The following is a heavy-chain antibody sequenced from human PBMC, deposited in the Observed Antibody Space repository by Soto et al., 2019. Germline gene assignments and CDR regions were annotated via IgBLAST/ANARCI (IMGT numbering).Heavy chain of an antibody. Sequence: PSETLSLTCTVSGGSISSSSYYWGWIRQPPGKGLEWIGSIYYSGSTYYNPSLKSRVTISVDTSKNQFSLKLSSVTAADTAVYYCARLRSLAAAGTFDYWGQGTLVTVSS. CDR2: IYYSGST. CDR3: ARLRSLAAAGTFDY. CDR1: GGSISSSSYY. J-gene: IGHJ4*02. V-gene: IGHV4-39*07. D-gene: IGHD6-13*01.